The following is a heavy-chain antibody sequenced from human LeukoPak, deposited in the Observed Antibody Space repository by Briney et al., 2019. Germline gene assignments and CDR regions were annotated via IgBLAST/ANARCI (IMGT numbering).Heavy chain of an antibody. J-gene: IGHJ4*02. Sequence: GGSLRLSCAASGFTVSSNYMSWVRQAPGKGLEWVSAISGSGDSTYYADSVKGRFTISRDNSKNTLYLQMNSLRAEDTAVYYCAKGFLVGATSDYWGQGTLVTVSS. CDR3: AKGFLVGATSDY. D-gene: IGHD1-26*01. V-gene: IGHV3-23*01. CDR2: ISGSGDST. CDR1: GFTVSSNY.